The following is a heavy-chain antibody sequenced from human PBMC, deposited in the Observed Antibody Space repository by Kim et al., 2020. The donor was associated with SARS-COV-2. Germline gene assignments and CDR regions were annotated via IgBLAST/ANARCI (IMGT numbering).Heavy chain of an antibody. D-gene: IGHD3-22*01. CDR1: GFTFSDYD. J-gene: IGHJ4*02. CDR2: ISNDGFTK. CDR3: AKGVLNYYDSSGFFLVNPLHVPYFDY. V-gene: IGHV3-30*18. Sequence: GGSLRLSCVASGFTFSDYDMNWVRQAPGKGLEWVAVISNDGFTKYYADSVKGRFTISRDNSKNTLYLQMNSLRAEDSAVYYCAKGVLNYYDSSGFFLVNPLHVPYFDYWGQGTLVTVSS.